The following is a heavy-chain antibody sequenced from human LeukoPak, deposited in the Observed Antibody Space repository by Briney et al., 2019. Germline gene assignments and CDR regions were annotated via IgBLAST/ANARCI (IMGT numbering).Heavy chain of an antibody. V-gene: IGHV4-59*01. CDR3: ARETYYYDSSGYYYDY. J-gene: IGHJ4*02. CDR1: GGSISSYY. CDR2: IYYSGST. D-gene: IGHD3-22*01. Sequence: SETLSLTCTVSGGSISSYYWSWIRQPPGKGLEWIGYIYYSGSTNYNPSLKSRVTISVDTSKNQFSLKLSSVTAADTAVYYCARETYYYDSSGYYYDYWGQGTLVTVSS.